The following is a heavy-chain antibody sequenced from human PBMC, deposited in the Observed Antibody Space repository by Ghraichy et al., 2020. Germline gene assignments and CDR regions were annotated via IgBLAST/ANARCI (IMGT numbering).Heavy chain of an antibody. CDR2: VNAGNGDT. J-gene: IGHJ2*01. D-gene: IGHD5-12*01. Sequence: MGCVNAGNGDTKYSQKFQGRVTITRDTSANTAYMELSSLRSEDTAVYYCARVGIVATFWYFDLWGRG. CDR3: ARVGIVATFWYFDL. V-gene: IGHV1-3*01.